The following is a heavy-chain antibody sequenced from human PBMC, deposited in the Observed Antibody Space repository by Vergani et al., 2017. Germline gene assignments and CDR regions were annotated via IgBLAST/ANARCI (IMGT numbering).Heavy chain of an antibody. J-gene: IGHJ6*02. V-gene: IGHV3-48*04. CDR1: GFTFSSYG. CDR3: ARASXLDIAVAAKRGDYYGMDV. Sequence: VQLVESGGGVVQPGRSLRLSCAASGFTFSSYGMHWVRQAPGKGLEWVSYISSSSSTIYYADSVKGRFTISRDNAKNSLYLQMNSLRAEDTAVYYCARASXLDIAVAAKRGDYYGMDVWGQGTTVTVSS. D-gene: IGHD6-19*01. CDR2: ISSSSSTI.